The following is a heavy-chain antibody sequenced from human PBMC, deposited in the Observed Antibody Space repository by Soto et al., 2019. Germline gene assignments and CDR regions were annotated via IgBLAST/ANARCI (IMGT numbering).Heavy chain of an antibody. CDR1: GFSFDEHA. CDR2: ISGSGDNT. CDR3: AKGYYSGYDLAYFDY. J-gene: IGHJ4*02. Sequence: GGSLRLPCAASGFSFDEHAMTWVRQAAGKGLEWVSAISGSGDNTCYAVSVKVRFTISRDNSKNTLYLQLNSPRAEDMAVYYCAKGYYSGYDLAYFDYWGQGTLVTVSS. D-gene: IGHD5-12*01. V-gene: IGHV3-23*01.